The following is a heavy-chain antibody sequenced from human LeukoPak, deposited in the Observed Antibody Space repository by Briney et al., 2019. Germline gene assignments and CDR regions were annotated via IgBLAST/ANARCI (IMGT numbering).Heavy chain of an antibody. CDR2: INPNSGGT. CDR3: AREYQLLGTVYNYFDP. CDR1: GYTFTGYY. D-gene: IGHD2-2*01. V-gene: IGHV1-2*02. J-gene: IGHJ5*02. Sequence: ASEKVSCKASGYTFTGYYMHWVRQAPGQGLEGMGWINPNSGGTNYAQKFQGRVTMTRDTSISTAYMELSRLRSDDTAVYYCAREYQLLGTVYNYFDPWGQGTLVTVSS.